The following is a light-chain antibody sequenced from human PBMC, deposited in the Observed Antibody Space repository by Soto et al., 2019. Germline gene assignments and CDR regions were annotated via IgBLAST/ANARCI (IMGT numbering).Light chain of an antibody. V-gene: IGLV1-40*01. J-gene: IGLJ2*01. CDR1: SSNIGAGYD. Sequence: QSALTQPPSVSGAPGQRVTISCTGSSSNIGAGYDVQWYQQLPGAAPRLLIFGNTNRPSGVTDRFSGSRSGTSASLAISGLQAEDEADYYCQSYDISLSVSVVFGGGTKLTVL. CDR2: GNT. CDR3: QSYDISLSVSVV.